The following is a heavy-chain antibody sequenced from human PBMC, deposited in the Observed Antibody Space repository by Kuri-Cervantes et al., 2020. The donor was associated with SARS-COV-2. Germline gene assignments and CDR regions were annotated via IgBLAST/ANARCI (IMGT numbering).Heavy chain of an antibody. CDR1: GGTFSSYA. CDR2: ITPIFGTA. J-gene: IGHJ5*02. CDR3: ARATLLFTNWFDP. Sequence: SVKVSCKASGGTFSSYAISWVRQAPGQGLEWMGGITPIFGTANYAQKFQGRVTITADESTSTAYMELSSLRSEDTAVYYCARATLLFTNWFDPWGQGTLVTVSS. D-gene: IGHD3-10*02. V-gene: IGHV1-69*13.